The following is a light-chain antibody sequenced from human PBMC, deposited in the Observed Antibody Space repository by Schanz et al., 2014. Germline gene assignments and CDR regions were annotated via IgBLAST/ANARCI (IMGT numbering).Light chain of an antibody. J-gene: IGLJ1*01. CDR1: SSDVGGYNH. CDR3: CSYAGSNXPFV. V-gene: IGLV2-11*01. Sequence: QSALTQPRSVSGSPGQSVTISCTGTSSDVGGYNHVSWYQQHPGKAPKLMIYDVSKRPSGVRDRFSGSKSGNTASLTISGLQAEDEADYYCCSYAGSNXPFVFGTGTXLTVL. CDR2: DVS.